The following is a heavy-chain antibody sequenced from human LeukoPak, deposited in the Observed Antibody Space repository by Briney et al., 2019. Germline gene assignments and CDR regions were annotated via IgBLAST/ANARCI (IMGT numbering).Heavy chain of an antibody. CDR1: GFTIATKY. J-gene: IGHJ4*02. D-gene: IGHD2-21*02. CDR2: IYSGAST. V-gene: IGHV3-53*01. Sequence: PGGSLRLSCAASGFTIATKYMNWVRQAPGKGLEWVSIIYSGASTYYADSVKGRFTISRDNSKNTLYLQMNSLRAEDTAIYYCAKRLGDPRAFDYWGQGTLVTVSS. CDR3: AKRLGDPRAFDY.